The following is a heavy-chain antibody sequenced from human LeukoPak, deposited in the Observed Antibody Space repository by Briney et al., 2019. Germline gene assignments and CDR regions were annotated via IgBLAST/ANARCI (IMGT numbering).Heavy chain of an antibody. Sequence: ASVKVSCKASVYTFTGYYMHWVRQAPGQGLEWMGWINPNSGGTNYAQKFQGRVTMTRDTSISTAYMELSRLRSDDTAVYYCASTSYSSNYGMDVWGQGTTVTVSS. CDR2: INPNSGGT. CDR3: ASTSYSSNYGMDV. CDR1: VYTFTGYY. J-gene: IGHJ6*02. D-gene: IGHD6-13*01. V-gene: IGHV1-2*02.